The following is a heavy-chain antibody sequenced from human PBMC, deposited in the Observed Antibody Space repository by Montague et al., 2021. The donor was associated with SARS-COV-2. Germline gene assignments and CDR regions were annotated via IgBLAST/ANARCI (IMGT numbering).Heavy chain of an antibody. CDR1: GDSITSDVSY. Sequence: TLSLTCTVSGDSITSDVSYWSWIRQPAGKGLEWIGRIYTTGSTNYNPSLKSRLTISLDTSKNQFSLKLSSVTAAGTAVYYCAGDDFRWDFDCWGQGTLVTASS. CDR3: AGDDFRWDFDC. J-gene: IGHJ4*02. CDR2: IYTTGST. D-gene: IGHD2/OR15-2a*01. V-gene: IGHV4-61*02.